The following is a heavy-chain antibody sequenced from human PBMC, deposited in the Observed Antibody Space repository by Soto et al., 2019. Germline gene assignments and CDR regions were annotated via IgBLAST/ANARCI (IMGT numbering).Heavy chain of an antibody. V-gene: IGHV1-69*13. CDR3: ARVVRFLESGFDP. D-gene: IGHD3-3*01. CDR1: GGSFSSYA. J-gene: IGHJ5*02. CDR2: IIPIFGTA. Sequence: GXPVKVSSKASGGSFSSYAISWVRQAPGQGLEWMGGIIPIFGTANYAQKFQGRVTITADESTSTAYMELSSLRSEDTAVYYCARVVRFLESGFDPWGQGALVTVSS.